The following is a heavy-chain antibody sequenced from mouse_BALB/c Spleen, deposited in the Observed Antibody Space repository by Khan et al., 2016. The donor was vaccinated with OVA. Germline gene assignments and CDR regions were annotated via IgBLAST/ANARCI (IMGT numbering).Heavy chain of an antibody. D-gene: IGHD4-1*01. CDR3: AREASSWDFSFPY. CDR1: GYTFTNYV. V-gene: IGHV1S136*01. CDR2: ITPYNAGT. J-gene: IGHJ3*01. Sequence: VQLQQSGPELVEPGASVKMSCKASGYTFTNYVIHWVKQKPGQGLEWIGYITPYNAGTRYNEKFKGKATLTSDISSTTAYMELSSLTSEDSAVYYCAREASSWDFSFPYWGQGTLVTVSA.